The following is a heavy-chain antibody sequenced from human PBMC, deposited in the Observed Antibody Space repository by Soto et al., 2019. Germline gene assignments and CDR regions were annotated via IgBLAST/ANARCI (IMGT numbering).Heavy chain of an antibody. Sequence: QVQLVQSGAEVKKPGASVKVSCKASGYTFTSYGISWVRQAPGQGLEWMGWISAYNGNTNYAQKLQGRVTMTTDTSTSTVYMELRSLRSDDTAVYYCARDDRGFGELLDWFDPWGQGTLVTVSS. J-gene: IGHJ5*02. CDR1: GYTFTSYG. D-gene: IGHD3-10*01. V-gene: IGHV1-18*01. CDR2: ISAYNGNT. CDR3: ARDDRGFGELLDWFDP.